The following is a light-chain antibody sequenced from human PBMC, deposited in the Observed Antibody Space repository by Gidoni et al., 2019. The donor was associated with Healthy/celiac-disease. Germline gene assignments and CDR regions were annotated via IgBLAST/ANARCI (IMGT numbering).Light chain of an antibody. V-gene: IGLV2-23*02. CDR3: CSYAGSSTWV. CDR2: EVS. CDR1: SSDVGRYTL. Sequence: QSALPQPASVSGSPGQSITISCTGTSSDVGRYTLVSWYQQQPAKAPKPMIYEVSKRPSGVSNRFSGSKSGNTASLTISGLQAEDEADYYCCSYAGSSTWVFGGGTKLTVL. J-gene: IGLJ3*02.